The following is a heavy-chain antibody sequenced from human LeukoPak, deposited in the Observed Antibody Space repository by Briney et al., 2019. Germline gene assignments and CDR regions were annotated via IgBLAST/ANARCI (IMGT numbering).Heavy chain of an antibody. CDR1: GYTFTGYY. CDR2: INPNSGGT. Sequence: RASVKVSCKASGYTFTGYYMHWVRQAPGQGLEWMGWINPNSGGTNYAQKFQGRVTMTRDTSISTAYMELSRLRFDDTAVYYCARGNRYCSSTSCLLFDYWGQGTLVTVSS. J-gene: IGHJ4*02. CDR3: ARGNRYCSSTSCLLFDY. V-gene: IGHV1-2*02. D-gene: IGHD2-2*01.